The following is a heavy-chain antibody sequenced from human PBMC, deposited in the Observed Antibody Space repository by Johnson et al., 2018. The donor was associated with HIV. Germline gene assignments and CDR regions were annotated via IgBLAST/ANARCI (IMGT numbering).Heavy chain of an antibody. CDR1: GFIVSSNY. J-gene: IGHJ3*02. Sequence: VQLVESGGGVVRPGGSLRLSCAASGFIVSSNYMRWVRQAPGKGLEWVAFIQYDGSNKYYADSVRGRFTISRDNSKNTLYLQMNSLGAGDTAVYYCTRRNWNSGSGFDIWGQGTMVIVSS. CDR3: TRRNWNSGSGFDI. V-gene: IGHV3-30*02. D-gene: IGHD1-7*01. CDR2: IQYDGSNK.